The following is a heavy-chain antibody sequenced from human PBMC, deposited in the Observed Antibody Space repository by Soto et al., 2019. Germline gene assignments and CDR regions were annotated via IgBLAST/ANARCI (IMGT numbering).Heavy chain of an antibody. V-gene: IGHV3-23*01. Sequence: EVQMLESGGGLVQPGGSLRLSCAAFGFTFSSSAMNWVRQAPGKGLEWVSSISNSGGTTSYADSVKGRFTISRDNSKNTLYLQMNSLRAEDTAVYYCAKGSRGAYYYCMDVWGKGTTVTVSS. CDR3: AKGSRGAYYYCMDV. CDR2: ISNSGGTT. CDR1: GFTFSSSA. J-gene: IGHJ6*03.